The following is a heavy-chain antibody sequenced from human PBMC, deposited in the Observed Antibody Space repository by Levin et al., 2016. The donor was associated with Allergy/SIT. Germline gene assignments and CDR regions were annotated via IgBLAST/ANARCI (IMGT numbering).Heavy chain of an antibody. CDR1: GYSISSGHY. CDR3: AKLGYCGRTSCYAPVYGMDV. D-gene: IGHD2-2*01. CDR2: INHSGRT. V-gene: IGHV4-38-2*01. Sequence: SETLSLTCAVSGYSISSGHYWGWIRQPPGKGLEWIGSINHSGRTYYNPSFKSRVTISGDTSKNQFSLKLSSMTAADTAVYYCAKLGYCGRTSCYAPVYGMDVWGQGTTVTVSS. J-gene: IGHJ6*02.